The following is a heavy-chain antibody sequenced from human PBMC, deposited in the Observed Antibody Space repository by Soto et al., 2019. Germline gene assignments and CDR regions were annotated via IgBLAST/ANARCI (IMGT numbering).Heavy chain of an antibody. V-gene: IGHV4-39*01. Sequence: SETLSLTCTVSGGSISSSSYYWGWIRQPPGKGLEWIGSIYYSGSTYYNPSLKSRVTISVDTSKNQFSLKLSSVTAADTAVYYCARQMVRGVRLGPFFDYWGQGTLVTVSS. J-gene: IGHJ4*02. CDR1: GGSISSSSYY. CDR2: IYYSGST. D-gene: IGHD3-10*01. CDR3: ARQMVRGVRLGPFFDY.